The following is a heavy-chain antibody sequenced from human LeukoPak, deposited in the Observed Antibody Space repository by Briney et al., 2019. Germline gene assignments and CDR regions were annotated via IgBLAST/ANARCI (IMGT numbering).Heavy chain of an antibody. J-gene: IGHJ4*02. CDR2: INPSGGST. CDR1: GYTFTNYY. D-gene: IGHD1-26*01. V-gene: IGHV1-46*01. CDR3: AGSGGFYYFDY. Sequence: ASVKVSCKASGYTFTNYYFHWVRQAPGQRLEWVGIINPSGGSTTYAQKFQGKITMTTDTSTSTVYMELNSRRSEDTAVYYCAGSGGFYYFDYWGQGTLVTVSS.